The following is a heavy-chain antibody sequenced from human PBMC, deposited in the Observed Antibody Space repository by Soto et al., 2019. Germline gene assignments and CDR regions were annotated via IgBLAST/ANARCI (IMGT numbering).Heavy chain of an antibody. CDR1: GYTFTSYG. D-gene: IGHD4-4*01. CDR3: ARDDDPYSNYDYYYCGMDV. CDR2: ISAYNGNT. V-gene: IGHV1-18*01. Sequence: QVQLVQSGAEVKKPGASVKVSCKASGYTFTSYGISWVRQAPGQGLEWMGWISAYNGNTNYAQKLQGRVTMTTDTSTSTAYMELRSLRSDDTAVYYCARDDDPYSNYDYYYCGMDVWGQGTTVTVSS. J-gene: IGHJ6*02.